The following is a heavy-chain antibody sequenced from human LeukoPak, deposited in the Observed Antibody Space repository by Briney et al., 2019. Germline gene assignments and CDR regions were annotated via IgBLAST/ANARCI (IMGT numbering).Heavy chain of an antibody. CDR2: IKQDGNEK. D-gene: IGHD3-3*01. V-gene: IGHV3-7*03. Sequence: PGGSLRLSCAASGFTFSTYWMNWVRQAPGKGLEWVANIKQDGNEKYYVDSVKGRFTISRDNAKNSLYLQMNSLRAEDTAIYYCARDAFFWAFDNWGQGTLVTVSS. CDR1: GFTFSTYW. J-gene: IGHJ4*02. CDR3: ARDAFFWAFDN.